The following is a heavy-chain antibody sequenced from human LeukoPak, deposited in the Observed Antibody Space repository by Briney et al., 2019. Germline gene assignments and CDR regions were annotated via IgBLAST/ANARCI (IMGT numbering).Heavy chain of an antibody. J-gene: IGHJ4*02. V-gene: IGHV3-48*03. CDR2: ISSSGSTI. Sequence: PGGSLRLSCAASGFTFSSYEMNWVRQAPGKGLEWVSYISSSGSTIYHADSVKGRFTISRDNAKNSLYLQMNSLRAEDTAVYYCARAITDYYDSSGYYFDYWGQGTLVTVSS. CDR1: GFTFSSYE. CDR3: ARAITDYYDSSGYYFDY. D-gene: IGHD3-22*01.